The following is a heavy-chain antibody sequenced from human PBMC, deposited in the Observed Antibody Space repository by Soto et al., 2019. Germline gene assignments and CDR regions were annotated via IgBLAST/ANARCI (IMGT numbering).Heavy chain of an antibody. CDR1: GYTFTNSD. CDR3: ARARGGGSSDIDF. Sequence: QVQLVQSGAEVKKPGASVKVSCKASGYTFTNSDINWVRQAPGQGLEWMGWMTPNSGNTDYAQNFQGRVTMTRNTAISTAYMELSSLTSEDTAVYYCARARGGGSSDIDFWGQGTLVTVSS. V-gene: IGHV1-8*01. CDR2: MTPNSGNT. D-gene: IGHD6-6*01. J-gene: IGHJ4*02.